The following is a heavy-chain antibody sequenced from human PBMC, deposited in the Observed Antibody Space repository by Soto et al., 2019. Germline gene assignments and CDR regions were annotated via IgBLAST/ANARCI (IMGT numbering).Heavy chain of an antibody. CDR3: ARADYGDF. CDR2: IYYSGST. CDR1: GGSFSGYY. Sequence: SETLSLTCAVYGGSFSGYYWSWIRQPPGKGLEWIGYIYYSGSTYYNPSLKSRVTISVDTSKNQFSLKLSSVTAADTAVYHCARADYGDFWGQGILVTVSS. V-gene: IGHV4-34*09. J-gene: IGHJ4*02.